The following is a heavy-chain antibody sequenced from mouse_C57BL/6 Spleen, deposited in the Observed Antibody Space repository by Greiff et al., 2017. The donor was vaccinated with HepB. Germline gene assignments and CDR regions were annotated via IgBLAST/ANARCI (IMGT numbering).Heavy chain of an antibody. D-gene: IGHD2-5*01. Sequence: EVQVVESEGGLVQPGSSMKLSCTASGFTFSDYYMAWVRQVPEKGLEWVANINYDGSSTYYLDSLKSRFIISRDNAKYILYLQMSSLKSEDTATYYCARGESNLDFDYWGQGTTLTVSS. J-gene: IGHJ2*01. CDR3: ARGESNLDFDY. CDR2: INYDGSST. V-gene: IGHV5-16*01. CDR1: GFTFSDYY.